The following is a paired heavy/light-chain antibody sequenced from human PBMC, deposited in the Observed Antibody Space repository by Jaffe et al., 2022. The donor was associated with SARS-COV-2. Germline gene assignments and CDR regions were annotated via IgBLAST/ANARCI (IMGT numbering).Light chain of an antibody. V-gene: IGKV3-11*01. CDR2: DAS. Sequence: EIVLTQSPATLSLSPGERATLSCRASQSVGSYLAWYQQKLGQAPRLLIYDASNRATGIPARFSGSGYGTDFTLTISSLEPEDFAVYYCQHRSNWPTFGQGTKVEIK. J-gene: IGKJ1*01. CDR1: QSVGSY. CDR3: QHRSNWPT.
Heavy chain of an antibody. Sequence: EVQLVESGGGFIQSGGSLRLSCAASGFIVSFDHMSWVRQAPGKGLEWVAVIHSGGTAYYADSVKGRFTISRDNSKNTLYLQMNSLRADDTAVYFCARGLRYFDWLVDYWGQGTQVTVSS. J-gene: IGHJ4*02. CDR1: GFIVSFDH. CDR2: IHSGGTA. D-gene: IGHD3-9*01. V-gene: IGHV3-53*01. CDR3: ARGLRYFDWLVDY.